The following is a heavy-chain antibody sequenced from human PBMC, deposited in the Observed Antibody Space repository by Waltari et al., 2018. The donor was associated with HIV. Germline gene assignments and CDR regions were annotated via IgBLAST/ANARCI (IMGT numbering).Heavy chain of an antibody. CDR2: IDPSDSYT. D-gene: IGHD2-2*01. V-gene: IGHV5-10-1*01. CDR3: ARQACRNSSCYYYHVMDV. Sequence: VQLVQSGAEVKKPGESLRISCAGSGYSFTNYYITWVPQMPGKGLEWMGRIDPSDSYTDYSPSFQGHVTMSADKPTNTVYLQWSSLKASDTATYYCARQACRNSSCYYYHVMDVWGQGTTVTVP. CDR1: GYSFTNYY. J-gene: IGHJ6*02.